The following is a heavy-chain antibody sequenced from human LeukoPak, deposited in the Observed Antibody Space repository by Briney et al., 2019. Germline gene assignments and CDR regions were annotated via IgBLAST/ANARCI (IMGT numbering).Heavy chain of an antibody. J-gene: IGHJ4*02. CDR3: AKDPHYDFWSGFFFDY. D-gene: IGHD3-3*01. Sequence: GGSLRLSCAASGFTFSSYAMSWVRQAPGKGLEWVSAIGGSGGSTYYADSVKGRFTISRDNSKNTLYLQMNSLRAEDTAVYYCAKDPHYDFWSGFFFDYWGQGTLVTVSS. CDR1: GFTFSSYA. V-gene: IGHV3-23*01. CDR2: IGGSGGST.